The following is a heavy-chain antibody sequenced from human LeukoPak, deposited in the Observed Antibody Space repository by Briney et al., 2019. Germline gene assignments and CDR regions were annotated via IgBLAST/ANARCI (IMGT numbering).Heavy chain of an antibody. CDR1: GYTFTDQY. CDR2: LNPNSGGT. V-gene: IGHV1-2*02. Sequence: ASVKVSCKASGYTFTDQYIHWVRQAPGQGLELIGWLNPNSGGTNYAQKFQGRVTMTRDTSISTAYMELSRLRSDDTAMYYCARIYYGSGSYYNWDWFAPWSQGTLVTVPS. D-gene: IGHD3-10*01. J-gene: IGHJ5*02. CDR3: ARIYYGSGSYYNWDWFAP.